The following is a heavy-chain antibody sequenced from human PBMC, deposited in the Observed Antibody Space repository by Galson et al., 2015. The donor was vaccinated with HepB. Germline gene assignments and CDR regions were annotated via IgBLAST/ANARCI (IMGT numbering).Heavy chain of an antibody. J-gene: IGHJ4*02. D-gene: IGHD6-13*01. CDR2: ISAYNGNT. CDR1: GYTFTSYG. Sequence: SVKVSCKASGYTFTSYGISWVRQAPGQGLEWMGWISAYNGNTNYAQKLQGRVTMTTDTSTSTAYMELRSLRSDDTAVYYCARARRGSSWYYFDYWGQGTLVTVSS. V-gene: IGHV1-18*04. CDR3: ARARRGSSWYYFDY.